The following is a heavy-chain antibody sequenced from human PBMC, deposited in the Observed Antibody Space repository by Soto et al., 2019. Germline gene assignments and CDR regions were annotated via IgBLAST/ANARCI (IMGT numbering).Heavy chain of an antibody. CDR2: ISSSSSTI. V-gene: IGHV3-48*02. D-gene: IGHD6-13*01. CDR1: GFTFSSYS. J-gene: IGHJ5*02. Sequence: GGSLRLSCAASGFTFSSYSMNWVRQAPGKGLEWVSYISSSSSTIYYADSVKGRFTISRDNAKNSLYLQMNSLRDEDTAVYYCARDSSSWSAFFNWFDPWGQGTLVTVSS. CDR3: ARDSSSWSAFFNWFDP.